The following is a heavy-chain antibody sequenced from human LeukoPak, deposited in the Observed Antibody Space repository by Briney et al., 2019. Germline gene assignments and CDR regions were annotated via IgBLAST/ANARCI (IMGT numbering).Heavy chain of an antibody. D-gene: IGHD6-6*01. CDR3: ARDLGKYSSSSSGFDI. V-gene: IGHV3-53*01. CDR2: IYSGGST. J-gene: IGHJ3*02. Sequence: GGSLRLSCAASGFTVSSNYMSWVRQAPGKGLEWVSVIYSGGSTYYADSVKGRFTISRDNSKNTLYLQMNSLRAEDTAVYYCARDLGKYSSSSSGFDIWGQGTMVTVSS. CDR1: GFTVSSNY.